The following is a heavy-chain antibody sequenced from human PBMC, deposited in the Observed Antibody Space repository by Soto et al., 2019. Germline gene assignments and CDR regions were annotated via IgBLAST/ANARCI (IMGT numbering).Heavy chain of an antibody. CDR3: ARAGNGDYGLRYSWFDP. J-gene: IGHJ5*02. V-gene: IGHV3-21*02. CDR2: ISSSSTSSSYI. D-gene: IGHD4-17*01. Sequence: EVQLVESGGGLVNPGGSLRLSCAAPGFTFSSYDMNWVRQAPGKGLEWVSYISSSSTSSSYIYYADSVKGRFTISRDNAKNSLYLQMNSLRGEDTAVYYCARAGNGDYGLRYSWFDPWGQGTLVTVSS. CDR1: GFTFSSYD.